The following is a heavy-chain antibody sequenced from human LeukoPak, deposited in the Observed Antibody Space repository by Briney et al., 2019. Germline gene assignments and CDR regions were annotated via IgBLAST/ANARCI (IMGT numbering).Heavy chain of an antibody. J-gene: IGHJ3*02. V-gene: IGHV3-30*14. CDR1: GFTFSSYA. CDR2: ISYDGSNN. D-gene: IGHD1-1*01. Sequence: GGSLRLSCAASGFTFSSYAMHWVRQAPGKGLEWVAVISYDGSNNYYADSVKGRFTISRDNSKNTLYLQMHSLRAEDTAVYYCAVWNDAFDIWGQGTMVTVSS. CDR3: AVWNDAFDI.